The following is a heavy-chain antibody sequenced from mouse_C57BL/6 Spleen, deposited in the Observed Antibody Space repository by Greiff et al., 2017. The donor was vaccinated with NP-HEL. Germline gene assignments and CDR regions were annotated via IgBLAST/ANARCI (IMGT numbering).Heavy chain of an antibody. V-gene: IGHV1-81*01. D-gene: IGHD3-2*02. CDR3: ARGSAQAYYAMDY. CDR2: IYPRSGNT. CDR1: GYTFTSYG. Sequence: QVQLKQSGAELARPGASVKLSCKASGYTFTSYGISWVKQRTGQGLEWIGEIYPRSGNTYYNEKLKGKATLTADKSSSTAYMELRSLTSEDSVVYFCARGSAQAYYAMDYWGQGTSVTVSS. J-gene: IGHJ4*01.